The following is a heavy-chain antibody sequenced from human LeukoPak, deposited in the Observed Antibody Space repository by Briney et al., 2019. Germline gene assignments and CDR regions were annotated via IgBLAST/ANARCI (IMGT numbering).Heavy chain of an antibody. CDR3: ARVAGYCSSTSNCYSDY. CDR1: GFTFSIYT. Sequence: PGGSLRLSCAASGFTFSIYTMNWVRQAPGKGLEWVSSISSSSSNIYYADSVKGRFTISRDNAKNSPYLQMNSLRAEDTAVYYCARVAGYCSSTSNCYSDYWGQGTLVTVSS. V-gene: IGHV3-21*01. CDR2: ISSSSSNI. D-gene: IGHD2-2*01. J-gene: IGHJ4*02.